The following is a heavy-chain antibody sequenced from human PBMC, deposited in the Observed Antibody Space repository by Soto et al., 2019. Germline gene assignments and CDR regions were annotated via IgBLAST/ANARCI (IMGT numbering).Heavy chain of an antibody. CDR3: ARTYYYDSSGSYGMDV. CDR1: GYTFSRHY. CDR2: INPSGGST. V-gene: IGHV1-46*01. D-gene: IGHD3-22*01. Sequence: APLNRACKGAGYTFSRHYVHWLRQENGQGLEWMGIINPSGGSTSYAQKFQGRVTMTRDTSTSTVYMELSSLRSEDTAVYYCARTYYYDSSGSYGMDVWGQGTTVTVS. J-gene: IGHJ6*02.